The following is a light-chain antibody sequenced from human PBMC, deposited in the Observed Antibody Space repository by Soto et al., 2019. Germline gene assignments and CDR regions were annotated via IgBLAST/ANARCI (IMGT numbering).Light chain of an antibody. CDR3: SSYTSSITRV. CDR2: DVS. CDR1: SSDIGGYNY. Sequence: QSVLTQPASVSGSPGQSITISCTGTSSDIGGYNYVSWYQQHPGKAPKLIISDVSNRPSGVSNRFSGSKSGNTASLTISGLQAEDEADYYCSSYTSSITRVFGGGTKVTVL. J-gene: IGLJ2*01. V-gene: IGLV2-14*03.